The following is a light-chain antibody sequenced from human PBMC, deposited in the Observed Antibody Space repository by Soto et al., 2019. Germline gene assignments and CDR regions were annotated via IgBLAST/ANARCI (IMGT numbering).Light chain of an antibody. V-gene: IGLV2-8*01. CDR3: GSFAGANIWV. CDR1: TSDVGGYEY. Sequence: QSALTQPPSASGSPGQSVTISCTGSTSDVGGYEYVSWYQQHPGKAPKLMIFEVNKRPSGVPNRFSGSKSGNTASLTVSGLQSEDEASYYCGSFAGANIWVFGGGTKLPV. J-gene: IGLJ3*02. CDR2: EVN.